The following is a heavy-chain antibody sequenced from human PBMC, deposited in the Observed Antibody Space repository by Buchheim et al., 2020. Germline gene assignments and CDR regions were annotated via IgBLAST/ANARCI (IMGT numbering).Heavy chain of an antibody. J-gene: IGHJ6*02. CDR2: IYHSGST. CDR3: ARGVTGTEYYYGMDV. V-gene: IGHV4-4*02. Sequence: QVQLQESGPGLVKPSGTLSLTCAVSGGSISSGYWWSWVRQPPGKGLEWIGEIYHSGSTKYNPSLKSRVTTSVDKSKNHFSLKLSSVTAADTAVYYCARGVTGTEYYYGMDVWGQGTT. D-gene: IGHD1-1*01. CDR1: GGSISSGYW.